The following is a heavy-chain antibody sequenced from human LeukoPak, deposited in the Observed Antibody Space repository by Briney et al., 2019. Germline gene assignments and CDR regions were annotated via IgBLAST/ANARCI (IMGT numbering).Heavy chain of an antibody. CDR1: GGSISSYY. CDR2: IYYSGST. J-gene: IGHJ5*02. D-gene: IGHD3-22*01. CDR3: ARSRPYYYDSSGYINWFDP. V-gene: IGHV4-59*01. Sequence: PSETLSLTCTVSGGSISSYYWSWIRQPPGKGLEWIGYIYYSGSTSYNPSLKSRVTISVDTSKNQFSLKLSSVTAADTAVYYCARSRPYYYDSSGYINWFDPWGQGTLVTVSS.